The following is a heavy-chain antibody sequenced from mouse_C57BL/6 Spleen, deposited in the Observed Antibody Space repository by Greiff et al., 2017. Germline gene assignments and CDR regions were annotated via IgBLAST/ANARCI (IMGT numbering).Heavy chain of an antibody. J-gene: IGHJ4*01. CDR3: ARDGSSNYYAMDY. CDR1: GYTFTSYG. Sequence: VQLQESGAELARPGASVKLSCKASGYTFTSYGISWVKQRTGQGLEWIGEIYPRSGNTYYNEKFKGKATLTADKSSSTAYMELRSLTSEDSAVYFCARDGSSNYYAMDYWGQGTSVTVSS. D-gene: IGHD1-1*01. V-gene: IGHV1-81*01. CDR2: IYPRSGNT.